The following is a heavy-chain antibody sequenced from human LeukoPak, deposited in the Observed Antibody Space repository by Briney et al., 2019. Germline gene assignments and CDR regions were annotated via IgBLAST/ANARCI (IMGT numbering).Heavy chain of an antibody. Sequence: ASVKVSCKASGYTFTSYDINWVRQATGQGLEWMGWINPNSGGTNYAQKFQGRATMTRDTSISTAYMELSRLRSDDTAVYYCVRGFKLGLQFSLGVGYWGQGTLVTVSS. J-gene: IGHJ4*02. V-gene: IGHV1-2*02. CDR2: INPNSGGT. CDR1: GYTFTSYD. D-gene: IGHD5-24*01. CDR3: VRGFKLGLQFSLGVGY.